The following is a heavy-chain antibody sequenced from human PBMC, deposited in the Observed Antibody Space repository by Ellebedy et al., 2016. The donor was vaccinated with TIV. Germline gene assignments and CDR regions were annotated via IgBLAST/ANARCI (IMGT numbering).Heavy chain of an antibody. Sequence: PGGSLRLSCAAPGFTFSSYSMNWVRQAPGKGLGWVASISSNSNYIYYADSVRGRFTISRDNAKKSLYLQMTSLRAEDTAVYYCARGAMAAAGDDYWGQGTLVTVSS. CDR2: ISSNSNYI. CDR3: ARGAMAAAGDDY. V-gene: IGHV3-21*01. J-gene: IGHJ4*02. D-gene: IGHD6-13*01. CDR1: GFTFSSYS.